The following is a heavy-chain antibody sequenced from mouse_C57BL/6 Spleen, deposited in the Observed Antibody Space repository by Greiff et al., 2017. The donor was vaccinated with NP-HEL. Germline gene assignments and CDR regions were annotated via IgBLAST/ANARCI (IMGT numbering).Heavy chain of an antibody. CDR3: VRTKTGYFDY. J-gene: IGHJ2*01. Sequence: EVMLVESGGGLVQPKGSLKLSCAASGFSFNTYAMNWVRQAPGKGLEWVARIRSKSNNYATYYADSVKDRFTISRDDSESMLYLQMNNLKTEDTAMYYCVRTKTGYFDYWGQGTTLTVSS. CDR1: GFSFNTYA. V-gene: IGHV10-1*01. D-gene: IGHD4-1*01. CDR2: IRSKSNNYAT.